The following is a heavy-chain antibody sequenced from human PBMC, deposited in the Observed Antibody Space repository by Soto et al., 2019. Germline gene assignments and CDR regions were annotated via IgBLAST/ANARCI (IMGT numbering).Heavy chain of an antibody. Sequence: QVQLVQSGPELKKPGSSVKVSCNAPGDTFNSYGISWVRQAPGQGLEWMGGIVPMFGTTNLALKFEDRVTITADEVTTTVYMEIRGLTSEDTAVSYCARDLADVHLWDAFDVWGHGTRVTVSS. D-gene: IGHD6-13*01. CDR1: GDTFNSYG. CDR2: IVPMFGTT. CDR3: ARDLADVHLWDAFDV. J-gene: IGHJ3*01. V-gene: IGHV1-69*01.